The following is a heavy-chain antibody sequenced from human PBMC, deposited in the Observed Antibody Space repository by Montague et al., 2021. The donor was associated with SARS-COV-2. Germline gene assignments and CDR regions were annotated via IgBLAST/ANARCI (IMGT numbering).Heavy chain of an antibody. CDR1: GFTFDNYW. D-gene: IGHD6-25*01. Sequence: SLRLSCAASGFTFDNYWMAWVRQVPEKGLEWVASVNQDASEKYYVDSVKGRFTISRDNAKNSLSPQMSSLRVEDTAMYYCARDPAFAAFDLWGRGSLVIVSS. J-gene: IGHJ2*01. CDR3: ARDPAFAAFDL. CDR2: VNQDASEK. V-gene: IGHV3-7*05.